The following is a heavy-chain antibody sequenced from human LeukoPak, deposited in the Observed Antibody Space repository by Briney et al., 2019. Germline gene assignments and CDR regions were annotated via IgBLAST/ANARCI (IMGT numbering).Heavy chain of an antibody. Sequence: SQTLSLTCTVSGGSISSGDYYWSWIRQPPGKGLEWIGYIYYSGSTYYNPSLKSRVTISVDTSKNQFSLKLSSVTAADTAVYYCARDGMYSSSWYYGMDVWGQGTTVTVSS. J-gene: IGHJ6*02. D-gene: IGHD6-13*01. CDR2: IYYSGST. CDR1: GGSISSGDYY. CDR3: ARDGMYSSSWYYGMDV. V-gene: IGHV4-30-4*01.